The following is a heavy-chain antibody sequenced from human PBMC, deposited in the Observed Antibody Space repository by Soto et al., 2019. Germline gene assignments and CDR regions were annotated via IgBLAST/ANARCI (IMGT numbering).Heavy chain of an antibody. CDR3: ASQHHYDSSGYYTWN. D-gene: IGHD3-22*01. Sequence: PSETLSLTCTVSGCSISSGGYYWIWIRQHPGKGLEWIATVHYSGSTYYTPSLKNRVTISADTSNNQFSLRLNSVTAADTAVYYCASQHHYDSSGYYTWNWGQGTRGTVSS. V-gene: IGHV4-39*01. CDR2: VHYSGST. J-gene: IGHJ4*02. CDR1: GCSISSGGYY.